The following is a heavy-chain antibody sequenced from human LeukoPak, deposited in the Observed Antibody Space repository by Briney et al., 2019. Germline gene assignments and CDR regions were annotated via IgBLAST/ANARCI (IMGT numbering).Heavy chain of an antibody. V-gene: IGHV3-23*01. CDR2: LNTDGAWI. D-gene: IGHD2-15*01. CDR3: AKSAAPCSRGSCYSALES. J-gene: IGHJ4*02. CDR1: GFTFRSYV. Sequence: GRSLRLSCAASGFTFRSYVMSWVRLAPGKGLEWVSGLNTDGAWIYYTESVKGRFSISRDNSENTLYLQLISLRVEDTAIYYCAKSAAPCSRGSCYSALESWGQGTLVTVSS.